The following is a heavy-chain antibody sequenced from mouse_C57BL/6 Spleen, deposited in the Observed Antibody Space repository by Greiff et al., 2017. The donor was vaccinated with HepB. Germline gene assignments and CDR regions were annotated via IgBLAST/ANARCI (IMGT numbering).Heavy chain of an antibody. J-gene: IGHJ2*01. CDR3: AREGGKDYFDY. V-gene: IGHV1-64*01. CDR1: GYTFTSYW. Sequence: QVQLQQSGAELVKPGASVKLSCKASGYTFTSYWMHWVKQRPGQGLEWIGMIHPNSGSTNYNEKFKSKATLTVDKSSSTAYMQLSSLTSEDSAVYYCAREGGKDYFDYWGQGTTLTVSS. D-gene: IGHD1-1*02. CDR2: IHPNSGST.